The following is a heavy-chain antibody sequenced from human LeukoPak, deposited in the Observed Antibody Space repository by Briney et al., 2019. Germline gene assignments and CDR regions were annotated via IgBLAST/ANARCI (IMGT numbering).Heavy chain of an antibody. CDR2: IYPGDSDT. CDR1: GYSFTSYW. CDR3: ARRGQADYYYYYYMDV. V-gene: IGHV5-51*01. J-gene: IGHJ6*03. D-gene: IGHD6-25*01. Sequence: GGSLKISFKGSGYSFTSYWIGWVRQMPGKGLEWMGIIYPGDSDTRYSPSFQGQVTISADKSISTAYLQWSSLKASDTAMYYCARRGQADYYYYYYMDVWGKGTTVTVSS.